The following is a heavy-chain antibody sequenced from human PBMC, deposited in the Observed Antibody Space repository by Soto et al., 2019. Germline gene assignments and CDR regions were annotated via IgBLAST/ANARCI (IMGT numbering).Heavy chain of an antibody. D-gene: IGHD3-9*01. Sequence: QVVVVESGGGVVQPGRSLTLSCAASGFMFETFYMHWVRQAPGKGLQWVAVISSDGRNKYYAESVKGRFSISRDNSKNTLYLQLYRLIPQDTAVYYCARVFDGYYFDYWGQGALVTVSS. CDR3: ARVFDGYYFDY. J-gene: IGHJ4*02. CDR2: ISSDGRNK. V-gene: IGHV3-30*04. CDR1: GFMFETFY.